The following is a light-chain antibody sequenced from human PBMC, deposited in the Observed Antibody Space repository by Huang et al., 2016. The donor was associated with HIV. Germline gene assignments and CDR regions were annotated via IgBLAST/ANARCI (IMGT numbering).Light chain of an antibody. CDR1: QSFGTW. V-gene: IGKV1-5*03. CDR2: EAS. Sequence: DIQMTQSSSTLSASVGDRVTIACRASQSFGTWLAWYQQKPGRAPNLLIYEASTLESGVPSRFSGGGSGTDFTLTISSLQPDDCAAYYCQQYNSFPWTFGEGTKVEV. CDR3: QQYNSFPWT. J-gene: IGKJ1*01.